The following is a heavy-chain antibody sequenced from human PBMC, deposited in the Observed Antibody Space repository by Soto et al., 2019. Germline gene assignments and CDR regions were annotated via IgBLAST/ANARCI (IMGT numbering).Heavy chain of an antibody. V-gene: IGHV3-23*01. Sequence: EVQLLESGGGLIQPGGSLRLSCAASGFTFNTYAMNWVRQAPGKGLEWVSAVSDSGGTTHYGDSVKGRFTVSRDNAKNTLYLQMNSLRAEDTALYCCAKDRMGYSGSGSPLDYWGQGTLVTVSS. CDR2: VSDSGGTT. CDR1: GFTFNTYA. J-gene: IGHJ4*02. CDR3: AKDRMGYSGSGSPLDY. D-gene: IGHD3-10*01.